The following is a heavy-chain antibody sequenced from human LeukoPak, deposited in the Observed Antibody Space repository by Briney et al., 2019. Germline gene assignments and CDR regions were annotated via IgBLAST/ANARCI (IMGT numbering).Heavy chain of an antibody. V-gene: IGHV4-39*01. CDR3: ARRVGANIKRLNWFDP. J-gene: IGHJ5*02. D-gene: IGHD1-26*01. CDR1: GGSISSSSYY. Sequence: SETLSLTCTVSGGSISSSSYYWGWIRQPPGKGLEWIGSIYYSGSTYYNPSLKCRVTISVDTSKNQFSLKLSSVTAADTAVYYCARRVGANIKRLNWFDPWGQGTLVTVSS. CDR2: IYYSGST.